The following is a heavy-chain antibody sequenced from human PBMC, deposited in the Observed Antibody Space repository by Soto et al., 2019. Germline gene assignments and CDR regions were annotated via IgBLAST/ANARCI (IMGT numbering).Heavy chain of an antibody. CDR3: ARVRPTYYSKSPYYCYGMDV. D-gene: IGHD4-4*01. J-gene: IGHJ6*02. V-gene: IGHV1-69*01. CDR1: GGTFSSYA. Sequence: QVQLVQSGAEVKKPGSSVKVSCKASGGTFSSYAISWVRQAPGQGLEWMGGIIPIFGTANYAQKFQGRVTITADESTSTAYMELSSLRSEDTAVYYCARVRPTYYSKSPYYCYGMDVWGQGTTVTVSS. CDR2: IIPIFGTA.